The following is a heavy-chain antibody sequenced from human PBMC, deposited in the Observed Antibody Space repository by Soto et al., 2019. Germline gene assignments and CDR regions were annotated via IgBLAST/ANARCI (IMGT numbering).Heavy chain of an antibody. V-gene: IGHV3-23*01. CDR1: GFTFNNYA. CDR3: AKGRGQNCNFDY. CDR2: ISHSGGTT. D-gene: IGHD3-10*01. J-gene: IGHJ4*02. Sequence: EVQLLESGGGSVQPGGSLRLSCAASGFTFNNYAMHWVRRPPGKGLEWVSSISHSGGTTYYADSVKGRFSISRDSLAGTLYLKMNSLRAEDTALYYCAKGRGQNCNFDYWGQGTLVTVSP.